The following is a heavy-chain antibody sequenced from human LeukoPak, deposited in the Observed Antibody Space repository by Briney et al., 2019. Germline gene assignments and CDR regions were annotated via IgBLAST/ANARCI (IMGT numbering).Heavy chain of an antibody. CDR2: INHSGGT. J-gene: IGHJ2*01. D-gene: IGHD2-2*01. V-gene: IGHV4-34*01. CDR3: ARGDIVVVPAAMKGYWYFDL. Sequence: PSETLSLTCAVYGGSFSGYYWSWIRQPPGKGLEWIGEINHSGGTNYNPSLKSRVTISVDTSKNQFSLKLSSVTAADTAVYYCARGDIVVVPAAMKGYWYFDLWGRGTLVTVSS. CDR1: GGSFSGYY.